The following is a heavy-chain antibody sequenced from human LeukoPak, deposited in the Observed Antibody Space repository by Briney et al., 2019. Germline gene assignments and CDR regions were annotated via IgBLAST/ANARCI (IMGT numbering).Heavy chain of an antibody. CDR2: ISAYNGNT. CDR1: GYTFTSYG. CDR3: ARDSRKPTGGSGSYLIPWGY. V-gene: IGHV1-18*01. Sequence: GAPVKVSCKASGYTFTSYGISWVRQAPGQGLEWMGWISAYNGNTNYAQKLQGRVTMTTDTSTSTAYMELRSLRSDDTAVYYCARDSRKPTGGSGSYLIPWGYWGQGTLVTVSS. D-gene: IGHD1-26*01. J-gene: IGHJ4*02.